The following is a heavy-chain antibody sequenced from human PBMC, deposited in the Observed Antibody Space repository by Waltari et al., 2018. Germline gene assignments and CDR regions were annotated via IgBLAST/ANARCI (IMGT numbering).Heavy chain of an antibody. CDR1: GGSFSGYY. J-gene: IGHJ4*02. CDR2: INHSGST. D-gene: IGHD2-15*01. Sequence: QVQLQQWGAGLLKPSETLSLTCAVYGGSFSGYYWSWLRPPPGKGLEWIGEINHSGSTNYNPSLKSRVTISVDTSKNQFSLKLSSVTAADTAVYYCARKGKGVVVADSHFDYWGQGTLVTVSS. V-gene: IGHV4-34*01. CDR3: ARKGKGVVVADSHFDY.